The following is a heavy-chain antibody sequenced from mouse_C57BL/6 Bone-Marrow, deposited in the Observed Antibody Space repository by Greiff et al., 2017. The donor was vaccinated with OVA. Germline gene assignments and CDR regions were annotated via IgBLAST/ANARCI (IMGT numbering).Heavy chain of an antibody. D-gene: IGHD3-1*01. CDR3: ARSGLAGPDWYFDV. CDR1: GFNIKNTY. J-gene: IGHJ1*03. Sequence: VQLQQSVAELVRPGASVKLSCTASGFNIKNTYMHWVKQRPEQGLEWIGRIDPANGNTKYAPKFQGKAPLTADTSFNTAYLQLSSLTSDDTAIYYCARSGLAGPDWYFDVWGTGTTVTVSS. V-gene: IGHV14-3*01. CDR2: IDPANGNT.